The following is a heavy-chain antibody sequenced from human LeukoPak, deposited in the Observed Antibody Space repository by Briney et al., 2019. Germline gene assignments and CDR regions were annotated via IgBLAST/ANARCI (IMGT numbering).Heavy chain of an antibody. D-gene: IGHD3-16*01. CDR3: ANGGGAYDVIDY. CDR1: GFTFRSYG. Sequence: GGSLRLSCAASGFTFRSYGMHWVRQAPGKGLEWVAYIRYDGSNKFYTVSVKGRFTISRDNSKNTLYLQMNSLRSEDTGVYYCANGGGAYDVIDYWGRGTLVTVSS. V-gene: IGHV3-30*02. CDR2: IRYDGSNK. J-gene: IGHJ4*02.